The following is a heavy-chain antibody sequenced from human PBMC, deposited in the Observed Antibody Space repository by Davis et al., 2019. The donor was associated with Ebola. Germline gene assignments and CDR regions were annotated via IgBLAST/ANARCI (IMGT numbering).Heavy chain of an antibody. D-gene: IGHD5-12*01. CDR3: ASGIVATILDY. CDR2: INPSAGST. Sequence: ASVKVSCKASGGTFSSYAISWVRQAPGQGLEWMGLINPSAGSTSYAQKFQGRVTMTRDASTSTVYMELSSLRSEDTAVYYCASGIVATILDYWGQGTLVTVSS. J-gene: IGHJ4*02. CDR1: GGTFSSYA. V-gene: IGHV1-46*01.